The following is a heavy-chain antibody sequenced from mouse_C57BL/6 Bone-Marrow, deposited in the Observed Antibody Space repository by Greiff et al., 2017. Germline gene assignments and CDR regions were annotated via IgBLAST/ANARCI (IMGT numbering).Heavy chain of an antibody. D-gene: IGHD1-1*01. Sequence: EVQGVESGGGLVQPGGSLKLSCAASGFTFSDYYMYWFRQTPEKRLEWVAYISNGGGSTYYPDTVKGRFTISRDNAKNTLYLQMSRLKSEDTAMYYCERQRGLITTVDYAMDYWGQGTSVTVSS. J-gene: IGHJ4*01. CDR3: ERQRGLITTVDYAMDY. V-gene: IGHV5-12*01. CDR1: GFTFSDYY. CDR2: ISNGGGST.